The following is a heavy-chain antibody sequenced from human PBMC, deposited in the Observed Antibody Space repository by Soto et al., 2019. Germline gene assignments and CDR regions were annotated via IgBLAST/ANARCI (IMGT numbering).Heavy chain of an antibody. CDR1: GYTFTRYT. CDR2: INPDNGNT. V-gene: IGHV1-3*01. CDR3: ARGIATGQLDP. D-gene: IGHD2-15*01. J-gene: IGHJ5*02. Sequence: ASVKVSCKASGYTFTRYTMNWVRRAPGQRLGWMGWINPDNGNTKSSQKFQDRVIITRDTSASTAYMDLSSLRSEDTAVYYCARGIATGQLDPWGQGTLVTVSS.